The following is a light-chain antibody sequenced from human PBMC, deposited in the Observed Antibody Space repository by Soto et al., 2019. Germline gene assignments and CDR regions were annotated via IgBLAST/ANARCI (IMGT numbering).Light chain of an antibody. CDR2: SAS. CDR1: RNIDSW. Sequence: DIRMTQTPSTLSASLGDRVTISCRASRNIDSWLAWYQQRPGGIPQLLIYSASNLQNGVPSRFSGSGSGTDFTLTINGLQPDDFATYYCQEFHSSSRSFGQG. V-gene: IGKV1-5*03. J-gene: IGKJ1*01. CDR3: QEFHSSSRS.